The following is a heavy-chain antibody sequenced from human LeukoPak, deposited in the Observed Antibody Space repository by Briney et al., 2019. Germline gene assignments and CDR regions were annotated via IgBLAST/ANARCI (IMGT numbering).Heavy chain of an antibody. Sequence: SVKVSCKASGATFSSYGITWVRQDPGQGLEWMGGIIPIFGTANYAQKFQGRVTITADESTSTAYMELSSLRSEDTAVYYCARDGQTHSSSWYVGWFDPWGQGTLVTVSS. D-gene: IGHD6-13*01. CDR3: ARDGQTHSSSWYVGWFDP. J-gene: IGHJ5*02. CDR2: IIPIFGTA. V-gene: IGHV1-69*01. CDR1: GATFSSYG.